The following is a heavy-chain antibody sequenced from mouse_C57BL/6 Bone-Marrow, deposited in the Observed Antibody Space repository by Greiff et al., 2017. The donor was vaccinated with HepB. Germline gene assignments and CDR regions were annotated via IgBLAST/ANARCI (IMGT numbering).Heavy chain of an antibody. CDR1: GFNIKDDY. D-gene: IGHD3-2*02. Sequence: VQLQQSGAELVRPGASVKLSCTASGFNIKDDYMHWVKQRPEQGLEWIGWIDPENGDTEYASKFQGKATITADTSSNTAYLQISSLTSEDTAVYYCTKRQLRLLFAYWGQGTLVTVSA. CDR3: TKRQLRLLFAY. V-gene: IGHV14-4*01. CDR2: IDPENGDT. J-gene: IGHJ3*01.